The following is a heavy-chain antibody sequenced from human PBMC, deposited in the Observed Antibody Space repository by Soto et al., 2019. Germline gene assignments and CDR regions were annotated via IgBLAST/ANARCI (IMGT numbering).Heavy chain of an antibody. CDR3: TAAYCGGDCYPHFDY. V-gene: IGHV3-30*02. D-gene: IGHD2-21*02. CDR2: IRYDGSNK. J-gene: IGHJ4*02. Sequence: PGGSLRLSCAASGFTFSGYDMHWVRQAPGKGLEWVAVIRYDGSNKYYADSVKGRFTISRDNSKNTLYLQMNSLRAEDTAVYYCTAAYCGGDCYPHFDYWGQGTLVTVSS. CDR1: GFTFSGYD.